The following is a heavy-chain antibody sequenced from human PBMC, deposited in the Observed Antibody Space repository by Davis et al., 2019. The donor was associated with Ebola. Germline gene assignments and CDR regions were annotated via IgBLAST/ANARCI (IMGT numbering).Heavy chain of an antibody. V-gene: IGHV3-7*01. J-gene: IGHJ4*02. D-gene: IGHD3-22*01. CDR3: ARDPVLYFYDSSGYYDF. CDR2: IKQDGSEK. CDR1: GFTFSSYW. Sequence: GGSLRLSCAASGFTFSSYWMSWVRQAPGKGLEWVANIKQDGSEKYYVDSVKGRFTISRDNAKNSLYLQMNSLRAEDTAVYYCARDPVLYFYDSSGYYDFWGQGTLVTVSS.